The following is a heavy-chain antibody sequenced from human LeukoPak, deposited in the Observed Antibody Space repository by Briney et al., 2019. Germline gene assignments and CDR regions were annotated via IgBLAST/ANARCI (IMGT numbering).Heavy chain of an antibody. D-gene: IGHD3-10*02. CDR1: RFTFSVHW. CDR2: INPDESDK. Sequence: PGGSLRLSRAASRFTFSVHWMHWVRQAPGKGLEWVSRINPDESDKAYADSVKGRFTISRDNAKNTLYLQMNSLRAEDTAVYYCARDRVATIFTYHPMFDSWGPGTLVTVSS. J-gene: IGHJ5*01. V-gene: IGHV3-74*01. CDR3: ARDRVATIFTYHPMFDS.